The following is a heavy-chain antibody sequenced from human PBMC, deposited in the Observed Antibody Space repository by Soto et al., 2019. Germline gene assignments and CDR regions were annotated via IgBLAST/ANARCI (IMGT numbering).Heavy chain of an antibody. D-gene: IGHD6-19*01. CDR3: ARAGVAVAGRNFDY. CDR1: GYTFTGYY. Sequence: ASVKVSCKASGYTFTGYYMHWVRQAPGQGLEWMGWINPNRGGTNYAQKLQGWVTMTRNTSISTAYMELSRLRSDDTAVYYCARAGVAVAGRNFDYWGQGTLVTVSS. J-gene: IGHJ4*02. V-gene: IGHV1-2*04. CDR2: INPNRGGT.